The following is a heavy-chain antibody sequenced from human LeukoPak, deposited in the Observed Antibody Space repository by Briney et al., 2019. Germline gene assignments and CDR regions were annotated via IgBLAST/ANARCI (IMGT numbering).Heavy chain of an antibody. V-gene: IGHV4-4*07. CDR3: ARDGQWLVPVYNWFDP. CDR2: IYTSGST. Sequence: SETLSLTCTVSGGSISSYYWSWIRQPAGKGLEWIGRIYTSGSTNYNPSLKSRVTMSVDTSKNQFSLKLSSVTAADTAVYYCARDGQWLVPVYNWFDPWGQGTLVTVSS. J-gene: IGHJ5*02. D-gene: IGHD6-19*01. CDR1: GGSISSYY.